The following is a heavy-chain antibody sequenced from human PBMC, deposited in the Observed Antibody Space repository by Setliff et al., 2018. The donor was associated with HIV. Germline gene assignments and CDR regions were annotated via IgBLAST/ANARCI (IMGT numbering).Heavy chain of an antibody. CDR3: AQLGMVDDFDY. CDR1: GGSFSGYY. CDR2: IYYSGST. V-gene: IGHV4-59*01. D-gene: IGHD1-1*01. J-gene: IGHJ4*02. Sequence: LSLTCAVYGGSFSGYYWSWIRQPPGKGLEWIGYIYYSGSTNYNPSLKSRVTISVDTSKNHFSLKLRSVTAADTAVYYCAQLGMVDDFDYWGQGTLVTVSS.